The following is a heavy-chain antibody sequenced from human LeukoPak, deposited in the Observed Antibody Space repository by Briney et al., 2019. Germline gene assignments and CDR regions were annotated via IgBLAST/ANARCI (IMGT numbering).Heavy chain of an antibody. V-gene: IGHV4-38-2*02. CDR2: IYHSGST. Sequence: PSETLSLTCAVSGYSISSGYYWGWIRQPPGNGLEWIGSIYHSGSTYYNPSLKSRVTISVDTSKNQFSLKLSSVTAADTAVYYCARDVVRGVIDYWGQGTLVTVSS. D-gene: IGHD3-10*01. J-gene: IGHJ4*02. CDR1: GYSISSGYY. CDR3: ARDVVRGVIDY.